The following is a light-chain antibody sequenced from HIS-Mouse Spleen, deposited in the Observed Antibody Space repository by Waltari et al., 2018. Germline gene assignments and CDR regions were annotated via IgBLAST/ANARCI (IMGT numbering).Light chain of an antibody. J-gene: IGLJ3*02. CDR1: TSAVGRYNL. CDR3: CSYAGSSTWV. Sequence: QSALTQPAPVSGSPGQSITISCPGTTSAVGRYNLVPSYHQHPGKAPKLMIYEGSKRPSGVSNRFSGSKSGNTASLTISGLQAEDEADYYCCSYAGSSTWVFGGGTKLTVL. V-gene: IGLV2-23*01. CDR2: EGS.